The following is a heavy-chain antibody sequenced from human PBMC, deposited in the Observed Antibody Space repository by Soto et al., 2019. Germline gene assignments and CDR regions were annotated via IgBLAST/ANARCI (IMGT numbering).Heavy chain of an antibody. CDR3: ARRGGDDASFYYYYYGMDV. CDR2: IYPGDSDT. D-gene: IGHD2-21*02. CDR1: GYSFTSYW. J-gene: IGHJ6*02. V-gene: IGHV5-51*03. Sequence: EVQLVQSGAEVKKPGESLKISCKGSGYSFTSYWIGWVRQMPGKGLEWMGIIYPGDSDTRYSPSFQGQVTISADKSISTAYLQWSGLKASDTAMYYCARRGGDDASFYYYYYGMDVWGQGTTVTVSS.